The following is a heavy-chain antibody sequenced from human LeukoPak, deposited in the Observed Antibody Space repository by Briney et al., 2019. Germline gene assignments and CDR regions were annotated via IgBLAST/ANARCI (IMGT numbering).Heavy chain of an antibody. CDR1: GSTFSSYS. CDR2: ISSSSSYI. Sequence: GGSLRLSCAASGSTFSSYSMNWVRQAPGKGLEWVSSISSSSSYIYYADSVKGRFTISRDNAKNSLYLQMNSLRTEDTAVYYCARGKGYSSSWSAFDIWGQGTMATVSS. CDR3: ARGKGYSSSWSAFDI. V-gene: IGHV3-21*01. D-gene: IGHD6-13*01. J-gene: IGHJ3*02.